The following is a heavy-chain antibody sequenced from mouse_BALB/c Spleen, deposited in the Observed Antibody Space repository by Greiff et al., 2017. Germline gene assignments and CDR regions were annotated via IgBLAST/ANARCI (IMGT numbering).Heavy chain of an antibody. CDR1: GYSITSDYA. J-gene: IGHJ4*01. CDR3: ARAWGYAMDY. Sequence: EVKLQESGPGLVKPSQSLSLTCTVTGYSITSDYAWNWIRQFPGNKLEWMGYISYSGSTSYNPSLKSRISITRDTSKNQFFLQLNSVTTEDTATYYCARAWGYAMDYWGQGTSVTVSS. CDR2: ISYSGST. V-gene: IGHV3-2*02. D-gene: IGHD4-1*01.